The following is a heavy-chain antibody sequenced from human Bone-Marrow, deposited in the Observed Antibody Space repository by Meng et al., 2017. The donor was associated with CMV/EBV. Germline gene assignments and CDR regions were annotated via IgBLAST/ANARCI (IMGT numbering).Heavy chain of an antibody. V-gene: IGHV4-39*07. Sequence: SETLSLTCTVSGGSISSSSYYWGWIRQPPGKGLEWIGSIYYSGSTYYNPSLKSRVTISVDTSKNQFSLKLSSVTAADTAVYYCARIAAAANEWDYWGQGTLVTVSS. CDR2: IYYSGST. J-gene: IGHJ4*02. CDR3: ARIAAAANEWDY. D-gene: IGHD6-13*01. CDR1: GGSISSSSYY.